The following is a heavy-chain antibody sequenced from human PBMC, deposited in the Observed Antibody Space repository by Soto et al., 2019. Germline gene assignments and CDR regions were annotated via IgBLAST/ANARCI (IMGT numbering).Heavy chain of an antibody. J-gene: IGHJ4*02. CDR2: INPSGGST. CDR1: GYTFTSYY. CDR3: ARVSLDCSSTSCFFSKFDY. D-gene: IGHD2-2*01. Sequence: ASVKVSCKASGYTFTSYYMHWVRQAPGQGLEWMGIINPSGGSTSYAQKFQGRVTMTRDTSTSTVYMELSSLRSEDTAVYYCARVSLDCSSTSCFFSKFDYWGQGTLVTVSS. V-gene: IGHV1-46*03.